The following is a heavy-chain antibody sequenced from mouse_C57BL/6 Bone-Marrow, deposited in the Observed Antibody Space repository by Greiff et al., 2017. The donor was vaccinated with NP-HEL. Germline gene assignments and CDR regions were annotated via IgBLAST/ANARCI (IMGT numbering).Heavy chain of an antibody. J-gene: IGHJ4*01. CDR2: INPNNGGT. V-gene: IGHV1-26*01. CDR1: GYTFTDYY. CDR3: ARATYYDYDGAMDY. D-gene: IGHD2-4*01. Sequence: EVQLQQSGPELVKPGASVKISCKASGYTFTDYYMHWVKQSHGKSLEWIGDINPNNGGTSYNQKFKGKATLTVDKSSSTAYMELRSLTSEDSAVYYCARATYYDYDGAMDYWGQGTSVTVSS.